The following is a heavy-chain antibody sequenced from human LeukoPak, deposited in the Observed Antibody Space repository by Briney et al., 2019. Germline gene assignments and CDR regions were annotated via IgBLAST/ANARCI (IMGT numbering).Heavy chain of an antibody. Sequence: GSLRLSCAASGFTFSSYGMSWIRQPPGKGLEWIGEINHSGSTNYNPSLKSRVTISVDTSKNQFSLKLSSVTAADTAVYYCARHTNYYDSSGYSDAFDIWGQGTMVTVSS. CDR3: ARHTNYYDSSGYSDAFDI. V-gene: IGHV4-34*01. J-gene: IGHJ3*02. CDR1: GFTFSSYG. D-gene: IGHD3-22*01. CDR2: INHSGST.